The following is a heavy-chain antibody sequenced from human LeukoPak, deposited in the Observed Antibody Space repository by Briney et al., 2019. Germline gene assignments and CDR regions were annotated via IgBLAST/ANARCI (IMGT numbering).Heavy chain of an antibody. CDR3: ARDPGYSYETDVDY. D-gene: IGHD5-18*01. Sequence: ASVKVSCKASGYTFTGYYMHWVRQAPRQGLEWMGWINPNSGGTNYAQKFQGRVTMTRDTSISTAYMELSRLRSDDTAVYYCARDPGYSYETDVDYWGQGTLVTVSS. J-gene: IGHJ4*02. CDR2: INPNSGGT. CDR1: GYTFTGYY. V-gene: IGHV1-2*02.